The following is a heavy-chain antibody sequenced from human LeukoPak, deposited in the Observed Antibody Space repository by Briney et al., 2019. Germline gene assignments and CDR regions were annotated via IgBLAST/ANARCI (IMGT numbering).Heavy chain of an antibody. D-gene: IGHD2-2*01. CDR1: GYTFTGYY. Sequence: GASVKVSCKASGYTFTGYYMHWVRQAPGQGLEWMGWINHNSGGTNYAQKFQGRVTMTRDTSISTAYMELSRLRSDDTAVYYCARDRGPLVVPSRGYYYYYMDVWGKGTTVTVSS. J-gene: IGHJ6*03. CDR2: INHNSGGT. CDR3: ARDRGPLVVPSRGYYYYYMDV. V-gene: IGHV1-2*02.